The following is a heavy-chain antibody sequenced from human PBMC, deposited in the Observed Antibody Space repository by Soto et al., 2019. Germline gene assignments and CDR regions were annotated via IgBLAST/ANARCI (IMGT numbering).Heavy chain of an antibody. CDR3: AKGGLGDSSDYVDAFDM. Sequence: PGGSLRLSCAASGFTFSSYAMSWVRQAPGKGLEWVSTVTGSGGTTYYADSVKGRFTITRDDSKNTLYLQMNSLRAEDTAVYYCAKGGLGDSSDYVDAFDMWGQGTMVTVSS. CDR2: VTGSGGTT. J-gene: IGHJ3*02. D-gene: IGHD3-22*01. CDR1: GFTFSSYA. V-gene: IGHV3-23*01.